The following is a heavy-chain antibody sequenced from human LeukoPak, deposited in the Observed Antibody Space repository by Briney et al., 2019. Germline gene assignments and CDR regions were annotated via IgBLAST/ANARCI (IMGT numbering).Heavy chain of an antibody. Sequence: SETLSLTCTVSGGSISSYYWSWTRQPPGKGLEWIGYIYYSGSTNYNPSLQSRVTISVDTSKNQLSLKLSSVTAADTAVYYCARLGGYSGYDLDYWGQGTLVTVSS. V-gene: IGHV4-59*01. CDR1: GGSISSYY. CDR3: ARLGGYSGYDLDY. CDR2: IYYSGST. D-gene: IGHD5-12*01. J-gene: IGHJ4*02.